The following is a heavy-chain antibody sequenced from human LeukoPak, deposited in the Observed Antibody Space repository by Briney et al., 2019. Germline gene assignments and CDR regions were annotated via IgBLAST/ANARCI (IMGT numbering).Heavy chain of an antibody. CDR1: GFTFSNSA. CDR2: VSGSGSSI. D-gene: IGHD3-3*01. CDR3: ARDSFLGSIFGVVDYYYYYMDV. Sequence: PGGSLRLSCAASGFTFSNSAMSWVRQAPGKGLEWVSSVSGSGSSIYYADSVKGRFTISRDNSKNTLYLQMNSLRAEDTAVYYWARDSFLGSIFGVVDYYYYYMDVWGKGTTVTVSS. J-gene: IGHJ6*03. V-gene: IGHV3-23*01.